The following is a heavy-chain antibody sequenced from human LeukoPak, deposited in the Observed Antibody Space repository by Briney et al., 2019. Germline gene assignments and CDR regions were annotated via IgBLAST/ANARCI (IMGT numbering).Heavy chain of an antibody. J-gene: IGHJ4*02. V-gene: IGHV1-2*06. Sequence: ASVKVSCKASGYTFTVYHMHWVRQAPGQGLEWMGRINPNSGDTNYAQKFQGRVTMTRDTSISTAYMELSRLRSDDTAVYYCAKQLGYCSDGSCYFPYWGQGTLVTVSS. D-gene: IGHD2-15*01. CDR1: GYTFTVYH. CDR3: AKQLGYCSDGSCYFPY. CDR2: INPNSGDT.